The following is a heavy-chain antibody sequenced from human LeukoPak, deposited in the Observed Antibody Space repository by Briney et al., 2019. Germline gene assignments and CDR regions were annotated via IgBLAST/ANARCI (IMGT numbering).Heavy chain of an antibody. CDR2: INSDGSST. CDR3: ARDGTYGSGGSLDY. J-gene: IGHJ4*02. CDR1: RFTFSSYW. D-gene: IGHD3-10*01. V-gene: IGHV3-74*01. Sequence: GGSLRLSCAASRFTFSSYWMHWVRQAPGKGLVWVSRINSDGSSTSYADSVKGRFTISRDNAKNTLYLQMNSLRAEDTAVYYCARDGTYGSGGSLDYWGQGTLVTVSS.